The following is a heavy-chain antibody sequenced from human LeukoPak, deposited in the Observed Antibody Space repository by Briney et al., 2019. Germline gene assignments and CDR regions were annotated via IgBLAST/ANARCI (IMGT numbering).Heavy chain of an antibody. J-gene: IGHJ4*02. CDR2: ISGSGGST. CDR3: AKGSWFGELFPLDY. V-gene: IGHV3-23*01. D-gene: IGHD3-10*01. CDR1: GFTFSSYA. Sequence: PGGSLRLSCAASGFTFSSYAMSWVRQAPGKGLEWVSAISGSGGSTYYADSVKGRFTISRDNSKNTLYLQMNSLRAEDTAVYYCAKGSWFGELFPLDYWGRGTLVTVSS.